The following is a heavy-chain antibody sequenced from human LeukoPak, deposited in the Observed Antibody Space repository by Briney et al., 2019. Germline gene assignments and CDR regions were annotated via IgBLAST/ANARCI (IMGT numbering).Heavy chain of an antibody. CDR1: GGSISSYY. J-gene: IGHJ4*02. D-gene: IGHD3-22*01. CDR2: IYYSGST. Sequence: PSETLSLTCTVSGGSISSYYWSWIRQPPGKGLEWIGYIYYSGSTNYNPSLKSRVTISVDTSKNQFSLKLSSVTAADTAVYYCARLADYYDSSGYPTYYFDYWGQGTLVTVSS. V-gene: IGHV4-59*08. CDR3: ARLADYYDSSGYPTYYFDY.